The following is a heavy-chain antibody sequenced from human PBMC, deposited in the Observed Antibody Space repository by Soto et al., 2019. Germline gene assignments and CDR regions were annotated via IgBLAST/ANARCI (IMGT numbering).Heavy chain of an antibody. CDR3: AGGQEYYYYYGMDV. Sequence: SESLSRTGTVSGGSSSSCGYYWSWIRQHPVKGLEWFGYIYYSGSTYYNPSLKSRVTISVDTSKNQFSLKLSSVTAADTAVYYCAGGQEYYYYYGMDVWGQGTTVNVSS. CDR2: IYYSGST. V-gene: IGHV4-31*03. J-gene: IGHJ6*02. CDR1: GGSSSSCGYY.